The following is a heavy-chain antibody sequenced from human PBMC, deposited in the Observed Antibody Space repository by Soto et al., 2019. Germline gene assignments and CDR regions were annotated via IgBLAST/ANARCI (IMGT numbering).Heavy chain of an antibody. CDR2: IHHSGST. CDR1: GGSIGSVGYS. V-gene: IGHV4-30-2*01. J-gene: IGHJ4*01. CDR3: GGVPDY. D-gene: IGHD2-8*01. Sequence: SESLSLTSAVSGGSIGSVGYSWSWIRQPPGKGLEWIGYIHHSGSTDYNPSLKSTITVSVERSKNQSSLKLISVSAADSSVDYHGGVPDYWGQGTSVIGSS.